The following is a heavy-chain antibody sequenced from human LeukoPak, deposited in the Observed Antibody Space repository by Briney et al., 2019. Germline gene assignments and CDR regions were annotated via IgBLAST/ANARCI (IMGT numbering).Heavy chain of an antibody. CDR1: GGTFSSYA. V-gene: IGHV1-69*13. D-gene: IGHD2-8*01. J-gene: IGHJ3*02. Sequence: SVKVSCKASGGTFSSYAISWVRQAPGQGLEWMGGITPIFGTANYAQKFQGRVTITADESTSTAYMELSSLRSEDTAVYYCARDQLSNGPVLAFDIWGQGTMVTVSS. CDR2: ITPIFGTA. CDR3: ARDQLSNGPVLAFDI.